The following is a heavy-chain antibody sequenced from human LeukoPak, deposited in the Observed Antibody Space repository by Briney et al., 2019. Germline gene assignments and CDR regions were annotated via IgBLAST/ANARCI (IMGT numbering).Heavy chain of an antibody. V-gene: IGHV1-3*01. CDR3: ARDPIGSRWPYYFDY. J-gene: IGHJ4*02. D-gene: IGHD6-13*01. CDR2: INAGNGNA. CDR1: GYTFTTYA. Sequence: ASVKVSCKASGYTFTTYAMHWVRQAPGQRLEWMGWINAGNGNAKYSQKFQARVTITRDTSASTAYMELSSLRSEDTAVYYCARDPIGSRWPYYFDYWGQGTLVTVSS.